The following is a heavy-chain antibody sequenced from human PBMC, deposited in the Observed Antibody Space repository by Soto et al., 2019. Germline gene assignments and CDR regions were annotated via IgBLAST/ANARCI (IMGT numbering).Heavy chain of an antibody. CDR2: IWYDGSNK. CDR3: ARDWRSWDSLPGGRNYYYYGMDV. J-gene: IGHJ6*02. V-gene: IGHV3-33*01. D-gene: IGHD6-13*01. Sequence: PGGSLSLSCAASGFTFSSYGMHWVRQAPGKGLEWVAVIWYDGSNKYYADSVKGRFTISRDNSKNTLYLQMNSLRAEDTAVYYCARDWRSWDSLPGGRNYYYYGMDVWGQGTTVTVSS. CDR1: GFTFSSYG.